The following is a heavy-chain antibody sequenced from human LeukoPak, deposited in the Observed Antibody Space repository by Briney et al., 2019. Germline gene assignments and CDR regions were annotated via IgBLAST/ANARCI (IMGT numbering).Heavy chain of an antibody. J-gene: IGHJ4*02. CDR1: GYTLTGYY. V-gene: IGHV1-2*02. CDR2: INPNSGAT. Sequence: GASVKVSCKASGYTLTGYYMHWVRQAPGQGLEWMGWINPNSGATNYAQKFQGRVTMTRDTSISTAYMELSRLRSEDTAVYYCARDNDFDYWGQGTLVTVSS. D-gene: IGHD2-8*01. CDR3: ARDNDFDY.